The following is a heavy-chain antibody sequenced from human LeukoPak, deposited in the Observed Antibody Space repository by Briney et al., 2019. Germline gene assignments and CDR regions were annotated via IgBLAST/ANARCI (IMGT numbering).Heavy chain of an antibody. CDR2: IYYSGST. V-gene: IGHV4-39*07. CDR1: GGSISSSSYY. Sequence: PSETLSLTCTVSGGSISSSSYYWGWIRQPPGKGLEWIGSIYYSGSTYYNPSLKSRVTISVDTSKNQFSLKLSSVTAADTAVYYCARAFTVGTEYFQHWGQGTLVTVSS. CDR3: ARAFTVGTEYFQH. D-gene: IGHD4-11*01. J-gene: IGHJ1*01.